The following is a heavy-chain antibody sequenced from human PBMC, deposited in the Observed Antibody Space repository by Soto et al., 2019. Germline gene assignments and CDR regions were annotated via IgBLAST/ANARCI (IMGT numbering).Heavy chain of an antibody. J-gene: IGHJ2*01. V-gene: IGHV1-69*12. Sequence: QAQLVQSGAEVKKPGSSVTVSCKASGGTFSSYTISWVRQAPGQGLEWMGGIIPIFGTANYAQKFQGRVTITADESTSTAYRELSSLRSEDTAVYYCARGNHRWLQLWYFDLWGRGTLVTVSS. CDR3: ARGNHRWLQLWYFDL. CDR2: IIPIFGTA. CDR1: GGTFSSYT. D-gene: IGHD5-12*01.